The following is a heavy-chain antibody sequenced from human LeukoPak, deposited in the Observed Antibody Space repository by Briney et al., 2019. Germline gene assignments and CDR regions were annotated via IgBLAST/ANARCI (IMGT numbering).Heavy chain of an antibody. V-gene: IGHV3-7*01. J-gene: IGHJ3*02. Sequence: PGGSLRLSCAASGFTFSSSWMAWVRQAPGKGLEWVGNIKEDGTAKNNVVSVRGRFTISRDNAKNSLYLQMNSLRGEDTAVYYCTRDSGYNAFDIWGQGTMVTVSS. CDR2: IKEDGTAK. CDR1: GFTFSSSW. CDR3: TRDSGYNAFDI. D-gene: IGHD5-12*01.